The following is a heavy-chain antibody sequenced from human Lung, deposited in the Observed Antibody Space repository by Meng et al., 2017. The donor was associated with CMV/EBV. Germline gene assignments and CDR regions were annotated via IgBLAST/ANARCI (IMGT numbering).Heavy chain of an antibody. CDR3: ARGGSVGYCRDSACWGYLDY. D-gene: IGHD2-15*01. J-gene: IGHJ4*02. CDR1: GGPISGYY. Sequence: SETXSLXCTVSGGPISGYYWSWVRQPPGSGLEWIAYIYYSGSTTYNPSLKSRVTVSLDLSKNQFSLKLNSVTAADTAVYYCARGGSVGYCRDSACWGYLDYXGQGALVTVS. CDR2: IYYSGST. V-gene: IGHV4-59*12.